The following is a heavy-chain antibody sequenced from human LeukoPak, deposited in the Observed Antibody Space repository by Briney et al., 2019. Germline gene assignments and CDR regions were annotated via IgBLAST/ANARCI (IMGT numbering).Heavy chain of an antibody. V-gene: IGHV4-39*01. CDR3: ARHPKRPRITIFGVVDWYFDL. D-gene: IGHD3-3*01. J-gene: IGHJ2*01. CDR2: IYYSGST. CDR1: GFTFSDYY. Sequence: GSLRLSCAASGFTFSDYYMSWIRQPPGKGLEWIGSIYYSGSTYYNPSLKSRVTISVDTSKNQFSLKLSSVTAADTAVYYCARHPKRPRITIFGVVDWYFDLWGRGTLVTVSS.